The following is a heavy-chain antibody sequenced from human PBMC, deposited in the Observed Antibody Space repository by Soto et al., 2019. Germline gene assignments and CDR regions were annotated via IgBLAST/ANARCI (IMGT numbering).Heavy chain of an antibody. D-gene: IGHD6-13*01. CDR1: GFTFSSYG. V-gene: IGHV3-30*18. CDR3: AKAHEAAAGTVDY. CDR2: ISYDGSNK. J-gene: IGHJ4*02. Sequence: QVQLVESGGGVVQPGRSLRLSCEASGFTFSSYGMHWVRQAPGKGLEWVAVISYDGSNKYYADSVKGRFTISRDNSKNTRYLQMNSLRAEDTAVYYCAKAHEAAAGTVDYWGQGTLVTVSS.